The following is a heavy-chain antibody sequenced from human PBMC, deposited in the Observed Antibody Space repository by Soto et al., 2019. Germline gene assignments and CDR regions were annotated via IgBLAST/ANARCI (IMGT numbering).Heavy chain of an antibody. CDR1: GFTFSSYG. CDR3: ARSTYTCGMDV. CDR2: IWYDGSNK. V-gene: IGHV3-33*01. Sequence: GGSLRLSCAASGFTFSSYGMHWVRQAPGKGLEWVAVIWYDGSNKYYADSVKGRFTISRDNSKNTLYLQMNSLRAEDTAVYYCARSTYTCGMDVWGQGTTVTVSS. J-gene: IGHJ6*02. D-gene: IGHD1-1*01.